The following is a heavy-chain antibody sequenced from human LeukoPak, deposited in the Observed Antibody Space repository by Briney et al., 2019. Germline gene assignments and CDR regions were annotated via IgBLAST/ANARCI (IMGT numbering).Heavy chain of an antibody. Sequence: ASVKVSCKASGGTFSSYAISWGRQAPGQGLEWMGRIIPIFGIANYAQKFQGRVTITAEKSASTAYMELSSLRSEDTAVYYCAREGEDVEMANWGQGTLVTVSS. J-gene: IGHJ4*02. CDR1: GGTFSSYA. CDR2: IIPIFGIA. D-gene: IGHD5-24*01. CDR3: AREGEDVEMAN. V-gene: IGHV1-69*04.